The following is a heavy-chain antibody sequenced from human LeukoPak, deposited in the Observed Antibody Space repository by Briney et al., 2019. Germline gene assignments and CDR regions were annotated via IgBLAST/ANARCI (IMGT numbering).Heavy chain of an antibody. D-gene: IGHD4/OR15-4a*01. CDR3: ARGSVLARFDY. J-gene: IGHJ4*02. V-gene: IGHV1-69*02. CDR1: GGTFSSYT. Sequence: SVKVSCKASGGTFSSYTISWVRQAPGQGVEWMGRIIPILGIANYAQKFQGRVTITADKSTSTAYMELSSLRSEDTAVYYCARGSVLARFDYWGQGTLVTVSS. CDR2: IIPILGIA.